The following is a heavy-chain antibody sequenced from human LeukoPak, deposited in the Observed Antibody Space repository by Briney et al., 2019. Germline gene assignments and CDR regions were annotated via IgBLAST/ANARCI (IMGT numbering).Heavy chain of an antibody. D-gene: IGHD3-3*01. J-gene: IGHJ4*02. CDR3: ARAQYYDFWSGYYSSY. CDR2: IKQDGSEK. V-gene: IGHV3-7*01. Sequence: GGSLRLSCAASGFTFSSYWMSWVRQAPGKGLEWVANIKQDGSEKYYVDSVKGRFTNSRDNAKNSLYLQMNSLRAEDTAVYYCARAQYYDFWSGYYSSYWGQGTLVTVSS. CDR1: GFTFSSYW.